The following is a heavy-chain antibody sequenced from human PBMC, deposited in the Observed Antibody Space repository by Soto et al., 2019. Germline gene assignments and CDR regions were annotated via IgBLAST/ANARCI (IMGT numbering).Heavy chain of an antibody. D-gene: IGHD3-16*01. CDR3: ARGRGDYVWGSQYYYYYGMDV. Sequence: ASVKVSCKASGYTYTSYDINWVRQATGQGLEWMGWMNPNSGNTGYAQKFQGRVTMTRNTSISTAYMELSSLRSEDTAVYYCARGRGDYVWGSQYYYYYGMDVWGQGTTVPVPS. CDR1: GYTYTSYD. CDR2: MNPNSGNT. J-gene: IGHJ6*02. V-gene: IGHV1-8*01.